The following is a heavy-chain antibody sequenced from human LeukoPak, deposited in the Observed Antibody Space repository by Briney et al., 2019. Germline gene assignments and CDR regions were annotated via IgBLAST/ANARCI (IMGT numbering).Heavy chain of an antibody. Sequence: GGSLRLSCVASGFTFSNYAMTWVRQAPGKGLEWVSVISGSGGSTYYADSVKGRFTISRDTSDNTIYLQMNSLRADDTAVYYCATSPRVTLYVMGDFAYWGQGTLVTVSS. V-gene: IGHV3-23*01. J-gene: IGHJ4*02. CDR3: ATSPRVTLYVMGDFAY. CDR2: ISGSGGST. D-gene: IGHD3-16*01. CDR1: GFTFSNYA.